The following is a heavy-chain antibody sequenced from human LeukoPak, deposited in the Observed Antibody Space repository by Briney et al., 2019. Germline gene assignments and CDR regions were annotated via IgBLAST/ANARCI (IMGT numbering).Heavy chain of an antibody. Sequence: GGSLRLSCAGYGFTFSSYWMSLVRQAPGTGREWVANINQDGSEKYYVDSVKGRFTISRDNAKNSLYLQMNSLRVEDTAVYYCARRRAVAFDYWGQGTLVTVSS. CDR1: GFTFSSYW. J-gene: IGHJ4*02. CDR2: INQDGSEK. V-gene: IGHV3-7*01. D-gene: IGHD6-19*01. CDR3: ARRRAVAFDY.